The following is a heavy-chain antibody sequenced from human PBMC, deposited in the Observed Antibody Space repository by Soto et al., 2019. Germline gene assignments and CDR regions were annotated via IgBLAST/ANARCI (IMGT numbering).Heavy chain of an antibody. CDR1: GVIFRGYA. D-gene: IGHD1-7*01. J-gene: IGHJ4*02. CDR3: AKDRYAWTYVTFDY. CDR2: ISKSGSGTGDDT. Sequence: EVQVLESGGGLVQPGGSLRLSCAVSGVIFRGYAMSWVRQAPGKGLEWVSAISKSGSGTGDDTYYADSVKGRFTISRDDSKNTVYLEMNNLRAEDTALYYCAKDRYAWTYVTFDYWGQGMLVTVSS. V-gene: IGHV3-23*01.